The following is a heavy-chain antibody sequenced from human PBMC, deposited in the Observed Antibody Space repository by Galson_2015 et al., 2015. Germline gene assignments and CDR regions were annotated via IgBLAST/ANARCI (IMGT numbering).Heavy chain of an antibody. CDR3: ARGSSYGSGRRKFDP. J-gene: IGHJ5*02. Sequence: SVKVSYKASGGSFSSYAINWVRQAPGQGLEWMGRIIPVLDMTNYAQNFQGRVTITADKSTSTAYMELSSLRSEDTAMYFCARGSSYGSGRRKFDPWGQGTLVTVFS. CDR1: GGSFSSYA. V-gene: IGHV1-69*04. CDR2: IIPVLDMT. D-gene: IGHD3-10*01.